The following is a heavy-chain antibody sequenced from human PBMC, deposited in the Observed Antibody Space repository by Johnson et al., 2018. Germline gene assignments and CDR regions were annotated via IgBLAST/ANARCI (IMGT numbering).Heavy chain of an antibody. V-gene: IGHV4-59*01. CDR1: GGSISSYY. Sequence: QVQLQESGPGLVKPSETLSLTCTVSGGSISSYYWSWIRQPPGKGLEWIGYIYYSGSTNYNPSLKSRVTISVDTSKNQFSLKLSSLTAADTAVYYCARPLFDYGDSHGMDVWGQGTTVTVSS. D-gene: IGHD4-17*01. CDR3: ARPLFDYGDSHGMDV. J-gene: IGHJ6*02. CDR2: IYYSGST.